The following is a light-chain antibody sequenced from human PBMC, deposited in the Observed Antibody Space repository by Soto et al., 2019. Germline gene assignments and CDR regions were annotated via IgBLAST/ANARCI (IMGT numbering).Light chain of an antibody. Sequence: DLQMTQSPSTLSASVGDRVTITCRASQSISSWLAWYQQKPGKAPKLLIYKASSLESGVPSRFSGSGSGTEFTLTISSLQPDDFATYYCQQTNSFPGTFGQGTKVEIK. CDR2: KAS. V-gene: IGKV1-5*03. CDR1: QSISSW. CDR3: QQTNSFPGT. J-gene: IGKJ1*01.